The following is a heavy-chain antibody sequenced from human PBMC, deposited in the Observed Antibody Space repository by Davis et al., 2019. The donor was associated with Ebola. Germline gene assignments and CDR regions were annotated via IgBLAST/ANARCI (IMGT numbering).Heavy chain of an antibody. J-gene: IGHJ6*04. CDR3: ARGGILWFGELMYYYYGMDV. CDR2: INPSGGST. V-gene: IGHV1-46*01. Sequence: AASVKVSCKASGYTFTSYYMHWVRQAPGQGLEWMGIINPSGGSTSYAQKFQGRVTMTRDTSTSTVYMELSSLRSEDTAVYYCARGGILWFGELMYYYYGMDVWGKGTTVTVSS. CDR1: GYTFTSYY. D-gene: IGHD3-10*01.